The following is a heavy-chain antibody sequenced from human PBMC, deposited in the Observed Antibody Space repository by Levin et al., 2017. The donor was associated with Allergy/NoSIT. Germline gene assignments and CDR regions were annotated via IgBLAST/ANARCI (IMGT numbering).Heavy chain of an antibody. CDR3: AREEGWGYHYGMDV. V-gene: IGHV3-7*01. CDR1: VFTFTTFW. D-gene: IGHD3-16*02. J-gene: IGHJ6*02. CDR2: IKQDGSET. Sequence: GGSLRLSCAASVFTFTTFWMTWVRQAPGKGLEWVANIKQDGSETYYVDSVKGRFTISRDNAKNSVYLQMNSLRVDDTAVYYCAREEGWGYHYGMDVWGQGTTVTVSS.